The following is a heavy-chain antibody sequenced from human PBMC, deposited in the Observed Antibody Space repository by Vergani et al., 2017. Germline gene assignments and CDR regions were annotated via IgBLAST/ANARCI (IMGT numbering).Heavy chain of an antibody. V-gene: IGHV3-74*03. D-gene: IGHD3-9*01. J-gene: IGHJ5*01. CDR3: ARARCIETCYMSNCLDS. CDR1: GFSFNSYW. Sequence: DVHLAESGGGFFQPGGSLRLSCSASGFSFNSYWMHWVRQVPGKGLLWVSRMKSDGSITAYADSVKGRFTIARDNAQNTLYLQMNSLRVEDTGVYYCARARCIETCYMSNCLDSWGQGTLVTVSS. CDR2: MKSDGSIT.